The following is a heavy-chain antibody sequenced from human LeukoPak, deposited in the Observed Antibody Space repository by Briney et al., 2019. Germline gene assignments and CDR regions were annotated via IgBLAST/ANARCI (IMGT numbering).Heavy chain of an antibody. CDR2: ISSSGSYI. D-gene: IGHD2-2*01. Sequence: GGSLRLSCAASGFTFSSYEMNWVRQAPGKGLEWVSFISSSGSYIYYADSVKGRFTISRDNAKNSLYLQMNSLRAEDTAVYYCARGSCSTTSCYFDYWGQGTLVTVSS. CDR1: GFTFSSYE. CDR3: ARGSCSTTSCYFDY. J-gene: IGHJ4*02. V-gene: IGHV3-21*01.